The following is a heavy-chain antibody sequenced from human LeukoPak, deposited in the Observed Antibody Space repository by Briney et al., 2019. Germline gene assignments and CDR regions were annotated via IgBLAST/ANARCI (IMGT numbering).Heavy chain of an antibody. CDR3: TTGTWIQLWLADY. J-gene: IGHJ4*02. Sequence: GGSLRLSCAASGFTFSNACMSWVRQAPGKGLEWVGHIKGKTDGGATDYAAPVQGRFTISRDDSKNTLFLQMNSLKTEDTAVYYCTTGTWIQLWLADYWGQGTLVTVSS. V-gene: IGHV3-15*01. CDR1: GFTFSNAC. CDR2: IKGKTDGGAT. D-gene: IGHD5-18*01.